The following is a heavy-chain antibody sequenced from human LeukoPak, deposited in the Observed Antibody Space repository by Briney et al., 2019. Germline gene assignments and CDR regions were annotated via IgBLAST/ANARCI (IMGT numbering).Heavy chain of an antibody. CDR1: GFTFSSYA. J-gene: IGHJ4*02. V-gene: IGHV3-30-3*01. CDR3: ARDLQLLVPVPDY. Sequence: GGSLRLSCAASGFTFSSYAMHWVRQAPGKGLEWVAVISYDGSNKYYADSVKGRFTISRDNSKNTLYLQMNSLRAEDTAVYYCARDLQLLVPVPDYWGQGTLVTVSS. CDR2: ISYDGSNK. D-gene: IGHD6-13*01.